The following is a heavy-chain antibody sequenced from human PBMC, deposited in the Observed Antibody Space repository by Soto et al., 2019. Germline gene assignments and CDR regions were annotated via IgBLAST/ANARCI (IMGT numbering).Heavy chain of an antibody. CDR3: ARGHGDCSSTSCYFDY. CDR2: INPNSGGT. D-gene: IGHD2-2*03. J-gene: IGHJ4*02. V-gene: IGHV1-2*04. Sequence: QVQLVQSGAEVKKPGASVKVSCKVSGYTFTGYYMHWVRQAPGQGVEWMGWINPNSGGTNYAQKFQGWVTMTRDTSISTAYMELSRLRSDDTAVYYCARGHGDCSSTSCYFDYWGQGTLVTVSS. CDR1: GYTFTGYY.